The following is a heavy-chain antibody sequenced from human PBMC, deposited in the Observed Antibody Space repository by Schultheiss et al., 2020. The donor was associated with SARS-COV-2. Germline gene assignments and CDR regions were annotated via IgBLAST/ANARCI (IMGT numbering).Heavy chain of an antibody. CDR2: IYYSGST. CDR1: GGSISSGGYY. D-gene: IGHD3-3*01. J-gene: IGHJ4*02. V-gene: IGHV4-31*03. Sequence: SETLSLTFTVSGGSISSGGYYWSWIRQHPGKGLEWIGYIYYSGSTYYNPSLKSRVTISVDTSKNQFSLKLNSVTAADTAVYYCARGYYTLLNDYWGQGILVTVSS. CDR3: ARGYYTLLNDY.